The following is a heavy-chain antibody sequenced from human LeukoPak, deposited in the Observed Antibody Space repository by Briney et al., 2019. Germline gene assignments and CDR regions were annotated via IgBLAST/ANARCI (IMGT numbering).Heavy chain of an antibody. CDR1: GFTFGDYY. Sequence: PGGSLRLSCSASGFTFGDYYMNWFRRAPGMGLEWLCFIRTNAAGGTPQYAASVKGRFSITRDDSRATAYLHMNSLKAEDTAIYYCARGRGGDESIYFDYWGQGIPVTVSS. CDR2: IRTNAAGGTP. J-gene: IGHJ4*02. D-gene: IGHD3-16*01. CDR3: ARGRGGDESIYFDY. V-gene: IGHV3-49*03.